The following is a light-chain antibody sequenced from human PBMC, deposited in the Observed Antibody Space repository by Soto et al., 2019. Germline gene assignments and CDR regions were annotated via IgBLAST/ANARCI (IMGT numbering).Light chain of an antibody. CDR2: GAS. J-gene: IGKJ4*01. CDR3: QQYGSSPLT. CDR1: QSVSSSY. V-gene: IGKV3-20*01. Sequence: DIVLTQSPGTLSLSPGDRATLSCRASQSVSSSYLAWYQQKPGQAPRLLIYGASSRATGIPDRFSGSGSGTDFTLTISRLEPEDFAVYYCQQYGSSPLTFGGGTKVDI.